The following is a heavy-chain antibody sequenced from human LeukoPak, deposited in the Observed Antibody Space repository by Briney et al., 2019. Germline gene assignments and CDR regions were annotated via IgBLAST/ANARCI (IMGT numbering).Heavy chain of an antibody. CDR3: ASIRDDSYGYSVDY. Sequence: ASVKVSCKASGGTFISYAISWVRQAPGQGLEWMGGIIPIFGTANYAQKFQGRVTITTDESTSTAYMELSSLRSEDTAVYYCASIRDDSYGYSVDYWGQGTLVTVSS. J-gene: IGHJ4*02. D-gene: IGHD5-18*01. CDR1: GGTFISYA. V-gene: IGHV1-69*05. CDR2: IIPIFGTA.